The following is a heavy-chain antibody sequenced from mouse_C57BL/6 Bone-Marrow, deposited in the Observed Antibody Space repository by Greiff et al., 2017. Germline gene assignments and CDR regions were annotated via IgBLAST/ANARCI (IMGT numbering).Heavy chain of an antibody. Sequence: QVQLKQSGAELVRPGTSVKMSCKASGYTFTNYWIGWAKQRPGHGLEWIGDIYPGGGYTNYNQKFKDKATLTADKSSSTAYMQLSSLTYEDSAVYYCARLPAYWGQGTLVTVSA. CDR3: ARLPAY. J-gene: IGHJ3*01. CDR2: IYPGGGYT. V-gene: IGHV1-63*01. D-gene: IGHD5-5*01. CDR1: GYTFTNYW.